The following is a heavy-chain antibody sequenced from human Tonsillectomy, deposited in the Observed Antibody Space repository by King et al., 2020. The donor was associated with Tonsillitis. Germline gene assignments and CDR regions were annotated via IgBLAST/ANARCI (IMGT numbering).Heavy chain of an antibody. CDR3: AKDHIGGGRFSNWFDS. D-gene: IGHD3-10*01. Sequence: VQLVESGGGVVQPGGSLRLSCAASGFTFSYYGMHWVRQAPGKGLEWVAFIRYDESNKYYADSMKGRFTISRDNSKNALYLQINSLRAEDTAVYYCAKDHIGGGRFSNWFDSWGQGTLVTVSS. V-gene: IGHV3-30*02. CDR1: GFTFSYYG. J-gene: IGHJ5*01. CDR2: IRYDESNK.